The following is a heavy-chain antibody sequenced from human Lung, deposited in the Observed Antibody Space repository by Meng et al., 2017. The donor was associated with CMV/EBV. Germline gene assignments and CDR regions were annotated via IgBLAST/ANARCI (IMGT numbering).Heavy chain of an antibody. CDR2: ISGGSGDT. CDR1: GFTFGNYV. D-gene: IGHD3/OR15-3a*01. V-gene: IGHV3-23*01. J-gene: IGHJ3*01. Sequence: GEXXKISCAASGFTFGNYVMTWVRQAPGKGLEWVSSISGGSGDTHYASPVHGRFSISRDDSKNTLYLQMNSLRDEDTAVYYCAKTFWTGYGPFDLWGQGTXVTVSS. CDR3: AKTFWTGYGPFDL.